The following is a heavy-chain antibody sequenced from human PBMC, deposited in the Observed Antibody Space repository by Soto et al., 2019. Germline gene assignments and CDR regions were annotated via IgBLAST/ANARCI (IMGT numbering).Heavy chain of an antibody. J-gene: IGHJ4*02. D-gene: IGHD1-26*01. Sequence: SETLPLTCAVYGGSFSGYYWSWIRQPPGKGLEWIGGIEHSGRTNQNPALKTRLIISLDTSNNQFSLRVRSATAADTAVYYCARGVSLTGAVQGDEPGKDFFDSWGQGTLVTVSS. CDR1: GGSFSGYY. V-gene: IGHV4-34*01. CDR2: IEHSGRT. CDR3: ARGVSLTGAVQGDEPGKDFFDS.